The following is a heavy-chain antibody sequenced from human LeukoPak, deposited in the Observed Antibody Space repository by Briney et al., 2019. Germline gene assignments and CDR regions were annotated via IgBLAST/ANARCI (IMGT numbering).Heavy chain of an antibody. CDR2: IYSGGST. J-gene: IGHJ3*02. CDR3: ARVDTHDAFDI. CDR1: GFTVSSNY. V-gene: IGHV3-53*01. Sequence: GGSLRLSCAASGFTVSSNYMSRVRQAPGKGLEWVSVIYSGGSTYYADSVKGRFTISRDNSKNTLYLQMNSLRAEDTAVYYCARVDTHDAFDIWGQGTMVTVSS. D-gene: IGHD2-2*02.